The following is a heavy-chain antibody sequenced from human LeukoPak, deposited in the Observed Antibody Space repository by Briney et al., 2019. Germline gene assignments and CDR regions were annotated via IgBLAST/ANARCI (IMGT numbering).Heavy chain of an antibody. D-gene: IGHD6-6*01. CDR3: ARHWKAARPFDY. CDR2: IYYSGST. J-gene: IGHJ4*02. V-gene: IGHV4-59*05. Sequence: SSETLSLTCTVSGGSISSYYWSWIRQPPGKGLEWIGSIYYSGSTYYNPSLKSRVTISVDTSKNQFSLKLSSVTAADTAVYYCARHWKAARPFDYWGQGTLVTVSS. CDR1: GGSISSYY.